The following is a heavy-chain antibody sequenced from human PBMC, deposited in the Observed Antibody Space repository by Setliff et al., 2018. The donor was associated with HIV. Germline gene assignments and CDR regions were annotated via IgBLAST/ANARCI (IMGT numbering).Heavy chain of an antibody. CDR3: ARAGGGATDQAFDI. J-gene: IGHJ3*02. Sequence: GASVMVTCKAFGYTFTSYFLHWVRQAPGQGLEWLGIIDPNGGATNNAQKLQGRLTVTTDTSTGTLYMELSNLRSDDSAVYYCARAGGGATDQAFDIWGQGAMVTVSS. CDR1: GYTFTSYF. V-gene: IGHV1-46*01. D-gene: IGHD2-2*01. CDR2: IDPNGGAT.